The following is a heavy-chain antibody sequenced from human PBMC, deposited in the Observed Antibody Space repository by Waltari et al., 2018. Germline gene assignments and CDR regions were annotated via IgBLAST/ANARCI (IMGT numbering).Heavy chain of an antibody. V-gene: IGHV1-2*04. CDR1: GYNFIDYY. D-gene: IGHD7-27*01. J-gene: IGHJ3*01. Sequence: QVQLVQSEAEVRKPGASVKVSCRASGYNFIDYYVHWVRQAPGQGLEWMGWVKPNSGGTVDLRKFEGWVTLTTDTSVNTAYMEVTRLKSDDTAIYFCARARAWGPKAFDVWGQGTRLTVSS. CDR3: ARARAWGPKAFDV. CDR2: VKPNSGGT.